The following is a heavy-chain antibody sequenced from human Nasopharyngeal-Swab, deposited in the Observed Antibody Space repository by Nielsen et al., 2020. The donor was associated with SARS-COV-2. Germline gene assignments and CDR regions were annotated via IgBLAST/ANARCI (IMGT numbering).Heavy chain of an antibody. D-gene: IGHD3-22*01. J-gene: IGHJ3*02. Sequence: WIRQPPGKGLEWVAVISYDGSNKYYADSVKGRFTISRDNSKKTLYLQMNSLRAEDTAVYYCASDLSYYDSVGAFDIWGQGTMVTVSS. CDR3: ASDLSYYDSVGAFDI. CDR2: ISYDGSNK. V-gene: IGHV3-30*04.